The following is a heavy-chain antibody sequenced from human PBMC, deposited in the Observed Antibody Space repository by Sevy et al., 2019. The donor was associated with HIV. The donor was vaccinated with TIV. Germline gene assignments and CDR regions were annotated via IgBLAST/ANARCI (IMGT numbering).Heavy chain of an antibody. J-gene: IGHJ4*02. CDR1: GFTFSSYA. CDR2: ISGSGGST. D-gene: IGHD3-10*01. V-gene: IGHV3-23*01. CDR3: AKDGDVLLWFGELSAYFDY. Sequence: GGSLRLSCAASGFTFSSYAMSWVRQAPGKGLEWVSAISGSGGSTYYADSVKGRFTISRDNPKNTLYLQMNSLRAEDTAVYYCAKDGDVLLWFGELSAYFDYWGQGTLVTVSS.